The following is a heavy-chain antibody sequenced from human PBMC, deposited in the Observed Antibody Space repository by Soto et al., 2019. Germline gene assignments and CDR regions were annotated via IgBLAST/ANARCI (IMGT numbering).Heavy chain of an antibody. CDR3: ARANPNYYGSAHRGAFDI. J-gene: IGHJ3*02. Sequence: GGSLRLSCAASGFTFSSYVMHWVRQAPGKGLEWVAVISYDGSNKYYADSVKGRFTISRDNSKNTLYLQMNSLRAEDTAVYYCARANPNYYGSAHRGAFDIWGQGTMVTVSS. CDR2: ISYDGSNK. CDR1: GFTFSSYV. V-gene: IGHV3-30*03. D-gene: IGHD3-10*01.